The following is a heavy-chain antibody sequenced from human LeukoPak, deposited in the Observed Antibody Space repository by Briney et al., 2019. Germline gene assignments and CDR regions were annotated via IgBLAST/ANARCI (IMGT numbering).Heavy chain of an antibody. J-gene: IGHJ4*02. D-gene: IGHD3-22*01. Sequence: PGGSLRLSCAASGFTVSSNYMSWVRQAPGKGLEWVSVIYSGGSTYYADSAKGRFTISRDNSKNTLYLQMNSLRAEDTTVYYCARDNGDTMIGSFDYWGRGTLVTVSS. V-gene: IGHV3-66*02. CDR2: IYSGGST. CDR1: GFTVSSNY. CDR3: ARDNGDTMIGSFDY.